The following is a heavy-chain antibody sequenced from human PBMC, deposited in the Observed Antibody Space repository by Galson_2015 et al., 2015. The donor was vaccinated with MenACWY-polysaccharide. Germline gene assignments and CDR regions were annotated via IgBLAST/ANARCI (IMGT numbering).Heavy chain of an antibody. CDR3: ARDSRYGSGSYYSGRYYYGMDV. D-gene: IGHD3-10*01. J-gene: IGHJ6*02. V-gene: IGHV3-21*01. Sequence: SLRLSCAASAFTFSSYTMNWVRQAPGKGLEWVSSISSSSSYVYYADSVKGRFTISRDNAENSVYLQLNSLRAEDTAVYYCARDSRYGSGSYYSGRYYYGMDVWGQGTTVTVSS. CDR2: ISSSSSYV. CDR1: AFTFSSYT.